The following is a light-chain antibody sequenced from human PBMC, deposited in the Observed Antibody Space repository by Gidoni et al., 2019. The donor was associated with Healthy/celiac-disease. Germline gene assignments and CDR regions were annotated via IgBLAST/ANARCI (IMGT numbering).Light chain of an antibody. J-gene: IGKJ1*01. CDR2: WAS. Sequence: DIVLSPSPHSPAVSLVERATINCKSSQSVLYSSNNKNYLAWYQQKPGQPPKLLIYWASTREAGVPDRFSGSGSGTDFTLTISSLQAEDVAVYYCQQYYSTPPWTFGQGTKVEIK. V-gene: IGKV4-1*01. CDR3: QQYYSTPPWT. CDR1: QSVLYSSNNKNY.